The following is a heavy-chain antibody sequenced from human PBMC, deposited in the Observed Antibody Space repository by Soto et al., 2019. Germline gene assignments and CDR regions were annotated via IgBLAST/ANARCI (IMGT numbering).Heavy chain of an antibody. V-gene: IGHV2-70*01. J-gene: IGHJ6*02. CDR2: IDWDDDK. Sequence: GSGPTLVNPTQTLTLTCTFSGFSLSTSGMCVSWIRQPPGKALEWLALIDWDDDKYYSTSLKTRLTISKDTSKNQVVLTMTNMDPVDTATYYCARTPAAVDRRYYYYYYGMDVWGQGTTVTVSS. CDR1: GFSLSTSGMC. CDR3: ARTPAAVDRRYYYYYYGMDV. D-gene: IGHD2-2*01.